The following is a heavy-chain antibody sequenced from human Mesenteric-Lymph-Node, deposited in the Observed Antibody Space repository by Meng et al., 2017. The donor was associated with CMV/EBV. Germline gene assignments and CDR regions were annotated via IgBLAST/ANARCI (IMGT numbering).Heavy chain of an antibody. Sequence: GESLKISCAASGFTFSDYWMHWVRQAPGKGLVWVSRINSDGSITTYADSVKGRFTISRDNAKNTVYLQMNSLRAEDAAVYYCVRGGLLGGSSYAKYYFDYWGQGTLVTVSS. CDR3: VRGGLLGGSSYAKYYFDY. J-gene: IGHJ4*02. V-gene: IGHV3-74*01. CDR2: INSDGSIT. D-gene: IGHD5-18*01. CDR1: GFTFSDYW.